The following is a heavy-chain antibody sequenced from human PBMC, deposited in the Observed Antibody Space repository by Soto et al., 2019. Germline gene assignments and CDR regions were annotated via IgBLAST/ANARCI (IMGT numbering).Heavy chain of an antibody. J-gene: IGHJ6*03. CDR3: ARVRGTTATYYYMDV. D-gene: IGHD4-17*01. CDR2: IIPILGIA. CDR1: GGTFSSYT. V-gene: IGHV1-69*02. Sequence: GASVKVSCKASGGTFSSYTISWVRQAPGQGLEWMGRIIPILGIANYAQKFQGRVTITADKSTSTAYMELSSLRSEDTAVYYCARVRGTTATYYYMDVWGKGTTVTVSS.